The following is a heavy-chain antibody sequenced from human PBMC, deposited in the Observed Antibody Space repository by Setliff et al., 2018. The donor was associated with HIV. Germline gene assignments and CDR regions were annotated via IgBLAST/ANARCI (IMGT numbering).Heavy chain of an antibody. CDR3: TRGGIYCGNDGCHRYFFDF. V-gene: IGHV1-18*01. Sequence: ASVMVSCKTSGDLFTSYAFNWVRQAPGQGLEWMGWINTYNGHTNYAEKFQDRVTMTTDTSTRTVYMELRRLTSDDTALYYCTRGGIYCGNDGCHRYFFDFWGQGTLVTVSS. CDR1: GDLFTSYA. J-gene: IGHJ4*02. CDR2: INTYNGHT. D-gene: IGHD2-21*01.